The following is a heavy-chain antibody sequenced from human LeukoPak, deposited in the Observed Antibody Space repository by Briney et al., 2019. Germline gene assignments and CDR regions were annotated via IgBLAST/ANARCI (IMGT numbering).Heavy chain of an antibody. CDR1: GGSSSGYF. Sequence: SETLSLTCAVSGGSSSGYFWNWIRQPPGKGLEWIGEVNHSGNTNYNPSLKSRVTISIDTSKNHFSLKLSSVTAADTAVYFCARGGYDLNFDYWGQGALVTVSS. CDR3: ARGGYDLNFDY. CDR2: VNHSGNT. V-gene: IGHV4-34*01. D-gene: IGHD5-12*01. J-gene: IGHJ4*02.